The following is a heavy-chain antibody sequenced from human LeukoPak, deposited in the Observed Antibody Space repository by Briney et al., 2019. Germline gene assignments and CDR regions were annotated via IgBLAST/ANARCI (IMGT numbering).Heavy chain of an antibody. D-gene: IGHD6-19*01. CDR3: AREGYSSGWYYFDY. Sequence: GGSLRLSCAASGFTFSSYAMSWVRQAPGKGLEWVSVIYSGGSTYYADSVKGRFTISRDNSKNTLYLQMNTLRAEDTALYYCAREGYSSGWYYFDYWGQGTLVTVSS. CDR1: GFTFSSYA. V-gene: IGHV3-66*02. J-gene: IGHJ4*02. CDR2: IYSGGST.